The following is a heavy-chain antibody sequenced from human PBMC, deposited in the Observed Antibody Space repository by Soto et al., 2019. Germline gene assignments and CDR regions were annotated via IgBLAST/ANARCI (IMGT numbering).Heavy chain of an antibody. CDR3: ARLDRSTSKIGV. D-gene: IGHD3-22*01. J-gene: IGHJ6*02. Sequence: QVQLQESGPGLLKPSETLSLTCTLSGDSVSSGASHWTWIRQSPGTGLAWIGYIHHNATADCNPSPKSRVSISVHTSKTQFSRKLTSATAADTAVYYCARLDRSTSKIGVWGQGTTVTVSS. CDR2: IHHNATA. V-gene: IGHV4-61*08. CDR1: GDSVSSGASH.